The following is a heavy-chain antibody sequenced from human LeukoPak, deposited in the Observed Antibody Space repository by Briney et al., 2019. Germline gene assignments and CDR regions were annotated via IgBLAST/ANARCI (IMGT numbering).Heavy chain of an antibody. V-gene: IGHV3-64*01. D-gene: IGHD6-13*01. Sequence: PGGSLRFSCAASGFTFSSYAMHWVRQAPCKGLEYVSVISSNGGSTYYANSVKGRFTISRDNSKNTLYLQMGSLRAEDMAVYYCAKEYSSSWYRGEYFDYWGQGTLVTVSS. CDR1: GFTFSSYA. CDR3: AKEYSSSWYRGEYFDY. J-gene: IGHJ4*02. CDR2: ISSNGGST.